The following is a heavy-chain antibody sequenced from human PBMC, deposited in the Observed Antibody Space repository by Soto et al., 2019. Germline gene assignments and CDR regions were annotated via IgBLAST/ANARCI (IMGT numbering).Heavy chain of an antibody. D-gene: IGHD3-22*01. CDR3: ATNGNSRQYDY. CDR1: GFTFSTYG. J-gene: IGHJ4*02. V-gene: IGHV3-23*01. Sequence: EVQLLESGGGLVQPGGSLRLSCVASGFTFSTYGMTWVRQAPGKGLEWVSGISDSPYYADSVKGRFTISRDKSKNTLYLQMNSLRAEDTAVYYCATNGNSRQYDYWGQGTLVTVSS. CDR2: ISDSP.